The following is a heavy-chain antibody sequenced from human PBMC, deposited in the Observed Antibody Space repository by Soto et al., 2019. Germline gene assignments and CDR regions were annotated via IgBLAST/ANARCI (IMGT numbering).Heavy chain of an antibody. V-gene: IGHV3-23*01. CDR1: GFTFSRYS. D-gene: IGHD5-12*01. Sequence: PGLSLRLSSAASGFTFSRYSMNWVLQAPGKGLEWVSAISGSGGSTYYADSVKGRFTISRDNSKNTLYLQMNSLRAEDTAVYYCAKDPRSGRFDYWGQGTLVTVSS. CDR3: AKDPRSGRFDY. CDR2: ISGSGGST. J-gene: IGHJ4*02.